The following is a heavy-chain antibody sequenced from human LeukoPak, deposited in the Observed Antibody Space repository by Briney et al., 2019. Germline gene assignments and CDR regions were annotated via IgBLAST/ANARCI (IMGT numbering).Heavy chain of an antibody. CDR2: ISGSGGST. CDR1: EFTFSNYG. J-gene: IGHJ4*02. CDR3: AKDNTALGGYSGYDYLFDY. D-gene: IGHD5-12*01. Sequence: QSGGSLRLSCAASEFTFSNYGMNWVRQAPGEGLEWVSSISGSGGSTYYADSVKGRFTISRDNSKNTLSLQTNSLRAEDTAVYYCAKDNTALGGYSGYDYLFDYWGQGTLVTVSS. V-gene: IGHV3-23*01.